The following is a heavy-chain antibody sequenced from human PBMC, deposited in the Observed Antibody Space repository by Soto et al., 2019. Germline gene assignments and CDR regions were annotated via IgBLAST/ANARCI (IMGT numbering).Heavy chain of an antibody. CDR3: ARDRVAAAGHYYYYGMDV. V-gene: IGHV3-7*05. Sequence: GGSLRLSCAASGFTFSSYWMSWVRQAPGKGLEWVANIKQDGSEKYYVDSVKGRFTLSRDNAKYSLYLQMNSLRAEDTAVYYCARDRVAAAGHYYYYGMDVWGQGTTVTVSS. CDR2: IKQDGSEK. D-gene: IGHD6-13*01. CDR1: GFTFSSYW. J-gene: IGHJ6*02.